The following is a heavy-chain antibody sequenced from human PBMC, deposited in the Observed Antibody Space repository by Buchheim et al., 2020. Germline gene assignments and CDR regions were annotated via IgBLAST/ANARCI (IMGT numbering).Heavy chain of an antibody. V-gene: IGHV3-48*01. D-gene: IGHD1-26*01. CDR1: GFTFSSYS. Sequence: EVQLVESGGGLVQPGGSLRLSCAASGFTFSSYSMNWVRQAPGKGLEWVSYISSSSSTIYYADSVKGRFTISSDNAKNSLYLQMNSLRAEDTAVYYCARAFGGGGSYHAMYMDVWGKGTT. CDR2: ISSSSSTI. CDR3: ARAFGGGGSYHAMYMDV. J-gene: IGHJ6*03.